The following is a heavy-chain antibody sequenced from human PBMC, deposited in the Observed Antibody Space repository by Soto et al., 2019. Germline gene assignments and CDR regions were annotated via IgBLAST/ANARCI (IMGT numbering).Heavy chain of an antibody. J-gene: IGHJ4*02. CDR2: IYYTGTT. Sequence: SETLSLTCTVSGTSVRGYYWTWIRQPPGKGLEWIGYIYYTGTTKYNPSLKSRVTISVDTSKNQFSLRLSSVTAADTAVEYCAREVSSFGSNHFDSWGQGALVTVPS. D-gene: IGHD3-10*01. CDR3: AREVSSFGSNHFDS. CDR1: GTSVRGYY. V-gene: IGHV4-59*02.